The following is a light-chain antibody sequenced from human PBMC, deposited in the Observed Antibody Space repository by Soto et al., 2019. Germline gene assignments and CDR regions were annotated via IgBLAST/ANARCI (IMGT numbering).Light chain of an antibody. V-gene: IGKV1-39*01. CDR1: QSISFY. CDR3: QQSFSSPYT. CDR2: VAS. J-gene: IGKJ2*01. Sequence: DIQMTQSPSSLSASVGDRVTITCGASQSISFYLNWYQQRPGKAPNLLVYVASSLQSGVPSRFSGSGSGANFTLTISSLQPEDFATYYCQQSFSSPYTFGQGTKVDIK.